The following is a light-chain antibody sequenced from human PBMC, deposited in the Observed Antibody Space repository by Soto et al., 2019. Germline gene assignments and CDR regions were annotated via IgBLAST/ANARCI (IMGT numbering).Light chain of an antibody. Sequence: DTQLTQSPSFLSASVGDRVTIACRASQDVSRSVGWYQQKPGTAPKLLISAASTLNSGVPSRFSGSGSGTDFTLTISSLQPEDFATYYCQQLFIYPLTFGGGTKVEI. J-gene: IGKJ4*01. CDR1: QDVSRS. CDR2: AAS. V-gene: IGKV1-9*01. CDR3: QQLFIYPLT.